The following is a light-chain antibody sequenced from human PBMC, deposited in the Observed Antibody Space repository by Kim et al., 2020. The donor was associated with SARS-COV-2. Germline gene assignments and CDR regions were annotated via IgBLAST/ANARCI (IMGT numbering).Light chain of an antibody. V-gene: IGKV4-1*01. CDR3: QQYRSFPST. CDR2: WAS. J-gene: IGKJ5*01. CDR1: QSVVSSPSNKNY. Sequence: DIVMTQSPDSLTVSLGERATINCKSSQSVVSSPSNKNYLALYQQKPGHPPKLLIYWASTRQSGVPDRFSGSGSGTDFTLTIASLQAEDVAVYYCQQYRSFPSTFGQGTRLEIK.